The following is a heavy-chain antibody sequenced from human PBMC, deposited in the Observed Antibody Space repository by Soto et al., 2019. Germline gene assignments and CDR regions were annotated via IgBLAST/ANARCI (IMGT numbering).Heavy chain of an antibody. J-gene: IGHJ4*02. Sequence: LGESLKISCKGSGYSFTSYWIGWVRQMPGKGLEWMGIIYPGDSDTRYSPSFQGRVTISADKSISTAYLQWSSLKASDTAMYYCARATRDYYDSSGYFGGATWKAMGYWGQGTLVTVSS. CDR2: IYPGDSDT. D-gene: IGHD3-22*01. V-gene: IGHV5-51*01. CDR1: GYSFTSYW. CDR3: ARATRDYYDSSGYFGGATWKAMGY.